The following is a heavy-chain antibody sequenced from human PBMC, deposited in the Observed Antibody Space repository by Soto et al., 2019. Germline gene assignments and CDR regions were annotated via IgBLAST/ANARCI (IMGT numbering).Heavy chain of an antibody. J-gene: IGHJ6*02. D-gene: IGHD3-10*01. CDR2: IYYSGST. V-gene: IGHV4-59*01. Sequence: SETLSLTCTVSGGSISSYCWFWIRQPPGKGLEWIGYIYYSGSTNYDPSLKSRVTISVDTSKNQFSLKLSSVTAADTAVYYCAGSGSSPYYYYYGMDVWGQGTTVTVSS. CDR1: GGSISSYC. CDR3: AGSGSSPYYYYYGMDV.